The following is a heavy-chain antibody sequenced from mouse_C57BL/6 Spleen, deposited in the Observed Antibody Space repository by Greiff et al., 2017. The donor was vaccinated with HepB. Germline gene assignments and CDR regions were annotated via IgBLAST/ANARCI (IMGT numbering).Heavy chain of an antibody. Sequence: DVKLQESGPGLVKPSQSLSLTCSVTGYSITSGYYWNWIRQFPGNKLEWMGYISYDGSNNYNPSLKNRISITRDTSKNQFFLKLNSVTTEDTATYYCASSSYRYFDVWGTGTTVTVSS. CDR1: GYSITSGYY. D-gene: IGHD1-1*01. CDR2: ISYDGSN. V-gene: IGHV3-6*01. CDR3: ASSSYRYFDV. J-gene: IGHJ1*03.